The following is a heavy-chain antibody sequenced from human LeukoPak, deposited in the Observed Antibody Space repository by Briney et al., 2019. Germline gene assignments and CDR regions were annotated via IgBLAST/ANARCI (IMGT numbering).Heavy chain of an antibody. J-gene: IGHJ4*02. Sequence: PSETLSLTCTVSGGSTSSYYWSWIRQPAGKGLEWIGRISTSGNTNYNPSLKSRVTMSVDTSITTAYMELSSLRSDDTAFYYCARAPMGPAPLYWGQGTLVTVSS. V-gene: IGHV4-4*07. D-gene: IGHD2-2*01. CDR3: ARAPMGPAPLY. CDR1: GGSTSSYY. CDR2: ISTSGNT.